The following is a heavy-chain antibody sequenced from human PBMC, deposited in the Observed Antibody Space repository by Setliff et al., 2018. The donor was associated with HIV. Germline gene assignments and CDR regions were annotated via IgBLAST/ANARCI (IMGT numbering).Heavy chain of an antibody. V-gene: IGHV1-69*13. J-gene: IGHJ2*01. Sequence: SVKVSCKASGYTFRSYGISWVRQAPGQGLEWMGGIIPIFGTANYAQKFQGRVTITADESTSTAYMELSSLTSEDTAVYYCARDTHYFDSGSYYSDWYFDLWGQGTLVTVSS. D-gene: IGHD3-10*01. CDR1: GYTFRSYG. CDR3: ARDTHYFDSGSYYSDWYFDL. CDR2: IIPIFGTA.